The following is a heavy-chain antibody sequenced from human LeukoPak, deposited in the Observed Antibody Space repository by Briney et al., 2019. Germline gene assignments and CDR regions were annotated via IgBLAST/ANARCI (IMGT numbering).Heavy chain of an antibody. J-gene: IGHJ3*02. V-gene: IGHV6-1*01. Sequence: SQTLSLTCAISGDSVSTNNAAWNWIRQSPSRGLEWLGRTYYRSKWYNDYVVSVKSRITINPDTSQYQFSLQLSSVTPEDTAVYYCAREVTDAFDIWGQGTMVTVSS. D-gene: IGHD4-11*01. CDR3: AREVTDAFDI. CDR1: GDSVSTNNAA. CDR2: TYYRSKWYN.